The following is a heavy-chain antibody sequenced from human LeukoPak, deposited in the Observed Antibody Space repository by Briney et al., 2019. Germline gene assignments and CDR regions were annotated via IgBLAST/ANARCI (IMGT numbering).Heavy chain of an antibody. CDR2: TKSKTDGGTT. CDR1: GFTFSNAW. CDR3: TTASVTMVRGVINPDAFDV. J-gene: IGHJ3*01. Sequence: SGGSLRLSCAASGFTFSNAWMSWVRQAAGKGLEWVGRTKSKTDGGTTDYAAPVKDRFTVSRDDSKNTLYLQMDSLKTEDTAVYYCTTASVTMVRGVINPDAFDVWGLGTMVIVSS. V-gene: IGHV3-15*01. D-gene: IGHD3-10*01.